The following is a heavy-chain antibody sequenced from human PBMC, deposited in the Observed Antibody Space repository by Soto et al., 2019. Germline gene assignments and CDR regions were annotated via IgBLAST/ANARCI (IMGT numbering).Heavy chain of an antibody. V-gene: IGHV3-49*03. D-gene: IGHD6-19*01. CDR2: IRSKAYGGTT. CDR1: GFTFGDYA. CDR3: TRGYSSGWALSPSDY. Sequence: GGSLRLSCTASGFTFGDYAMSWFRQAPGKGLEWVGFIRSKAYGGTTEYAASVKGRFTISRDDSQSIAYLQMNSLKTEDTAVYYCTRGYSSGWALSPSDYWGQGTLVTVSS. J-gene: IGHJ4*02.